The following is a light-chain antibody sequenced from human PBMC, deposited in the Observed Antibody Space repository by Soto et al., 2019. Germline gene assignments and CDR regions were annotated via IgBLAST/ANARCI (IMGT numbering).Light chain of an antibody. CDR3: SSYTSSSTWV. V-gene: IGLV2-14*01. CDR2: EVS. Sequence: QSALPQPASVSGSSGLSITISCTGPSSDVGGYNYVSWYQQHPGRAPKLMIYEVSNRPSGVSNRFSGSKSGNTASLTISGRQDGDAADYYCSSYTSSSTWVFGGGTELTV. CDR1: SSDVGGYNY. J-gene: IGLJ3*02.